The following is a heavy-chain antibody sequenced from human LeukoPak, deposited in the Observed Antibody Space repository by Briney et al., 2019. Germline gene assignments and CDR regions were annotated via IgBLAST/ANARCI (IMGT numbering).Heavy chain of an antibody. CDR1: GFNFSSYA. J-gene: IGHJ4*02. Sequence: PGRSLRLSCVASGFNFSSYAMHWVRQAPAKGLEWVTVILYDGSNQYHSDSVKGRFTISRDNSKNTLYLQMNSLRAEDTAVYYCAKSRVVVVAATSIWGQGTLVTVSS. CDR2: ILYDGSNQ. V-gene: IGHV3-30-3*02. CDR3: AKSRVVVVAATSI. D-gene: IGHD2-15*01.